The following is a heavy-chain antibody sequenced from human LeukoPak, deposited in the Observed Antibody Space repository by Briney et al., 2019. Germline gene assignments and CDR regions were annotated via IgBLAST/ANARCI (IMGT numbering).Heavy chain of an antibody. CDR2: IYTSGST. CDR1: GGSISSGSYY. J-gene: IGHJ6*03. Sequence: SETLSLTCTVSGGSISSGSYYWSWIRRPAGKGLEWIGRIYTSGSTIYNPSLKSRVTISVDTSKNQFSLRLSSVTAADTAVFYCSGVPAAPTYYYYYIHVWVRESTVSVCS. D-gene: IGHD2-2*01. V-gene: IGHV4-61*02. CDR3: SGVPAAPTYYYYYIHV.